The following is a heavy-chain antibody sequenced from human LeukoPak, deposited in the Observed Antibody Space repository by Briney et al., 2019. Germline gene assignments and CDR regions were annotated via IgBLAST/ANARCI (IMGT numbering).Heavy chain of an antibody. CDR1: GGSISSSSYY. D-gene: IGHD6-6*01. V-gene: IGHV4-39*01. Sequence: PSETLSLTCTVSGGSISSSSYYWGWIRQPPGKGLEWIGSIYYSGSTYYNPSLKSRVTISVDTSKNQFSLKLSSVTAADTAVYYCARVSKQHVRASLDPWGQGTLVTVSS. J-gene: IGHJ5*02. CDR2: IYYSGST. CDR3: ARVSKQHVRASLDP.